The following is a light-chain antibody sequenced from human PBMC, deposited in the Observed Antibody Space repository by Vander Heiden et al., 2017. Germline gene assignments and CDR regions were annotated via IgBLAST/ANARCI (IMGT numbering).Light chain of an antibody. Sequence: DIVMTQSPRSLPVTPGQPASIFCRSSQSLLHSNGYYYFDWYLQKPGQSPQLLIYLGSNRASGVPDRFSGSGSGTDFTLKISRVEPEDVGVYYCMQALQTPLTFGGGTKVEIK. CDR2: LGS. CDR3: MQALQTPLT. J-gene: IGKJ4*01. V-gene: IGKV2-28*01. CDR1: QSLLHSNGYYY.